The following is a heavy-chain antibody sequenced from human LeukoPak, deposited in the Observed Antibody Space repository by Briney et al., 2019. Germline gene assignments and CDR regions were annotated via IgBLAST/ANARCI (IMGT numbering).Heavy chain of an antibody. CDR2: IKQDGTEK. D-gene: IGHD3-3*01. V-gene: IGHV3-7*01. J-gene: IGHJ6*03. Sequence: PGGSLRLSCAASGFTFSSYWMSWVRQAPGKGLEWVANIKQDGTEKYYVDSVKGRFTISRDNAKNSLYLQMNSLRAEDTAVYYCARDQSDYDFWSGSYYYYYMDVWGKGTTVTVSS. CDR1: GFTFSSYW. CDR3: ARDQSDYDFWSGSYYYYYMDV.